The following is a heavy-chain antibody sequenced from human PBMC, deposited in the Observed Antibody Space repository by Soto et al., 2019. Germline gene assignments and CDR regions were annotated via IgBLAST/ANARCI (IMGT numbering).Heavy chain of an antibody. CDR3: ARDSGPPPGDYGMDV. Sequence: SETLSLTCTVSGGSISSGGYYWSWIRQHPGKGLEWIGYIYYSGSTYYNPSLKSRVTISVDTSKNQFSLKLSSVTAADTAVYYCARDSGPPPGDYGMDVWGQGTTVTVSS. V-gene: IGHV4-31*03. D-gene: IGHD1-26*01. J-gene: IGHJ6*02. CDR1: GGSISSGGYY. CDR2: IYYSGST.